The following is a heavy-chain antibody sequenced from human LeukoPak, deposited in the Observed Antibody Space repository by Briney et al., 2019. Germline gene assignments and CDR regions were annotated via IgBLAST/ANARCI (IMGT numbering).Heavy chain of an antibody. CDR1: GYFFTNYW. CDR2: IFPGDSDT. J-gene: IGHJ4*02. Sequence: GESLKISCRGSGYFFTNYWIGWVRQMPGKGLEWMGIIFPGDSDTRYSPSFQGQVTISADKSISTAYLQWSSLKASDTAMYYCARLPNIAGEEYYFDYWGQGTLVTVSS. CDR3: ARLPNIAGEEYYFDY. V-gene: IGHV5-51*01. D-gene: IGHD2/OR15-2a*01.